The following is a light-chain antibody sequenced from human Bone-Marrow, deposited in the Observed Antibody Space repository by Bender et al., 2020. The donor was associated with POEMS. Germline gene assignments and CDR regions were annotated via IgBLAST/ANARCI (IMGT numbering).Light chain of an antibody. J-gene: IGLJ1*01. CDR2: DVT. Sequence: QSALTQPPSASGSPGQSVTISCTGASSDVGGYNYVSWYQQHPGKAPKLMIYDVTNRPSGVSDRFSGSKSGNTASLTISGLQAEDEADYYCSSYTAGSKLFGTGTKVTVV. CDR1: SSDVGGYNY. V-gene: IGLV2-14*01. CDR3: SSYTAGSKL.